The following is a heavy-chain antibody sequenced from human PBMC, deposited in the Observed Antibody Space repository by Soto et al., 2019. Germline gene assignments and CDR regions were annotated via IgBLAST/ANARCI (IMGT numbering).Heavy chain of an antibody. V-gene: IGHV3-15*01. Sequence: EQQLVESGGGLVKPGESLRLSCAVSGITFINAGMSWVRKAPGKGLKWVARIKRTANAETPDYAAPVKGRFIISRDDSKNMLYLQMNNLKAEDTAVYYCLTDPGEYETFWGQGTLVTVSS. D-gene: IGHD4-17*01. CDR3: LTDPGEYETF. J-gene: IGHJ4*02. CDR2: IKRTANAETP. CDR1: GITFINAG.